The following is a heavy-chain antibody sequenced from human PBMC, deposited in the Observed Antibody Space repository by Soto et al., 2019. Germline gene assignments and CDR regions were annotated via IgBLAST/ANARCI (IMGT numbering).Heavy chain of an antibody. J-gene: IGHJ4*02. CDR1: GYSFANYC. CDR3: ARGSSGFYDY. Sequence: GESLKISCKGSGYSFANYCIAWVRQMPGKGLEWMGIFYSGDTYTRYSPSFQGQVVISGDKSINTAYLQWTSLKASDTAMYYCARGSSGFYDYWGQGTLVTVSS. V-gene: IGHV5-51*01. D-gene: IGHD6-19*01. CDR2: FYSGDTYT.